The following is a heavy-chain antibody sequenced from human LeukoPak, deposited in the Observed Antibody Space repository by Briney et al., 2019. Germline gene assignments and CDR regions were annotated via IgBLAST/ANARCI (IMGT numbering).Heavy chain of an antibody. D-gene: IGHD2-2*01. CDR3: ARGSWGIPLGYRSSTSCYYYYFDY. CDR1: GFTFSSYA. Sequence: PGGSLRLSCAASGFTFSSYAMSWVRQAPGKGLEWVSSISSSSSYIYYADSVKGRFTISRDNAKNSLYLQMNSLRAEDTAVYYCARGSWGIPLGYRSSTSCYYYYFDYWGQGTLVTVSS. V-gene: IGHV3-21*01. CDR2: ISSSSSYI. J-gene: IGHJ4*02.